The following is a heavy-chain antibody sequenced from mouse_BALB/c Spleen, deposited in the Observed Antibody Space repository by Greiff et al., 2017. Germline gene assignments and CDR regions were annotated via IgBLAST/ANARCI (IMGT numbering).Heavy chain of an antibody. CDR3: AREGYYGSSYYFDY. CDR2: ISSGSSTI. V-gene: IGHV5-17*02. J-gene: IGHJ2*01. Sequence: EVQLVESGGGLVQPGGSRKLSCAASGFTFSSFGMHWVRQAPEKGLEWVAYISSGSSTIYYADTVKGRFTISRDNPKNTLFLQMTSLRSEDTAMYYCAREGYYGSSYYFDYWGQGTTLTVSS. D-gene: IGHD1-1*01. CDR1: GFTFSSFG.